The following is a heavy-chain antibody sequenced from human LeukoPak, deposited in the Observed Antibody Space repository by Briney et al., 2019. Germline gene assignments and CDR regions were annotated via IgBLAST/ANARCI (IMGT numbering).Heavy chain of an antibody. J-gene: IGHJ4*02. D-gene: IGHD3-10*01. Sequence: PSQTLSLTSTLSRDSLSSGGHYWSWIRQHPGNGLEWIGYIDYSGSTYYNPSLKSRLTMSVDTSKKQFSLKLTSVSATDTAVYYCAREGVSSGSHPYYWGQGTLVTVSS. CDR1: RDSLSSGGHY. CDR3: AREGVSSGSHPYY. V-gene: IGHV4-31*03. CDR2: IDYSGST.